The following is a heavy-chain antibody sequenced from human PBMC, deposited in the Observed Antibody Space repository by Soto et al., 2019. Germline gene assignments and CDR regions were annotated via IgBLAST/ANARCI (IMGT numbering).Heavy chain of an antibody. J-gene: IGHJ6*02. V-gene: IGHV3-30-3*01. CDR1: GFTFSSYA. CDR2: ISYDGSNK. Sequence: GGSLRLSCAASGFTFSSYAMHWVRQAPGKGLEWVAVISYDGSNKYYADSVKGRFTISRDNSKNTLYLQMNSLRAEDTAVYYCARPESDGYYYYGMDVWGQGTTVTVSS. CDR3: ARPESDGYYYYGMDV.